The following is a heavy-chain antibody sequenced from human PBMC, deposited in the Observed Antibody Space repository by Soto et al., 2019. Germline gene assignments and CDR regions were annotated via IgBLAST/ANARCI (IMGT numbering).Heavy chain of an antibody. CDR3: RSSSRYSTDV. V-gene: IGHV4-39*01. CDR2: IYGTGNT. J-gene: IGHJ6*02. D-gene: IGHD6-13*01. CDR1: GGSITSSFY. Sequence: QLQLQESGPGLVKPSETLSLSCTVSGGSITSSFYWGWIRQPPGKGLEWIGSIYGTGNTYYNPSLKGRVTISADPSKNPFSLNLISVTAADTAVYYCRSSSRYSTDVWGQGATVTVSS.